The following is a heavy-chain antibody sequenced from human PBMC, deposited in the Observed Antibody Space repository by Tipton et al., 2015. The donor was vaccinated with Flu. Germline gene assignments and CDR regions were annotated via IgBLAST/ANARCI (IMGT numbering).Heavy chain of an antibody. V-gene: IGHV3-49*04. CDR1: GFTFGDYA. CDR2: IRSKAYGGTT. J-gene: IGHJ4*02. D-gene: IGHD2-15*01. CDR3: RADYSGVSCYSSFDY. Sequence: SLRLSCTASGFTFGDYAMSWVRQAPGKGLEWVGFIRSKAYGGTTEYAASVKGRFTISRDDSKSIAYLQMNSLKTEDTAVYYCRADYSGVSCYSSFDYWGQKTLVTVSS.